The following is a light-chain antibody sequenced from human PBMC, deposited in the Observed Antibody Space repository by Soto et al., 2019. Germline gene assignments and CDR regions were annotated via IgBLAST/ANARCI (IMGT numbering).Light chain of an antibody. CDR3: SSYTSTSNPHV. J-gene: IGLJ1*01. CDR2: DVS. Sequence: QSVLTQPASVSGSPGQSITISCTGTSSDVGGYNYVSWYQQHPGKAPKLMIYDVSNRPSGVSNRFSGSKSGNTASLTISGLQAEDEADYYCSSYTSTSNPHVFGTGTKVTDL. CDR1: SSDVGGYNY. V-gene: IGLV2-14*01.